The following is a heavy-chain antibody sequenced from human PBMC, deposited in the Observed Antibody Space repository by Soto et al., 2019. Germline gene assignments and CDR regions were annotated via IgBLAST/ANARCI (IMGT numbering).Heavy chain of an antibody. CDR2: IYQSGST. Sequence: SETLSLTCAVSGGSLSSSAYSWSWIRQTPGKGLEWIGFIYQSGSTYYNPPLKSRVTLSLDRPKNQISLKLTSVTAADTAVYYCARELLYYDSSGYSWDDAFDIWGQGTMVTVSS. J-gene: IGHJ3*02. V-gene: IGHV4-30-2*01. CDR1: GGSLSSSAYS. CDR3: ARELLYYDSSGYSWDDAFDI. D-gene: IGHD3-22*01.